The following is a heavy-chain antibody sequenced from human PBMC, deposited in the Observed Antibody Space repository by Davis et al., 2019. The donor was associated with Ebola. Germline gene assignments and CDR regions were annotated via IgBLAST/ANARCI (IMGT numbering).Heavy chain of an antibody. V-gene: IGHV3-23*01. CDR2: ISSRGTNI. CDR1: GFTFTSYA. Sequence: GGSLRLSCAASGFTFTSYAMDWVRQAPGKGLEWVSYISSRGTNIYYADSVKGRFTISRDNSKNTLYLQMNSLRAEDTAVYYCAKDGLHCSSTSCYLYYYYGMDVWGQGTTVTVSS. CDR3: AKDGLHCSSTSCYLYYYYGMDV. J-gene: IGHJ6*02. D-gene: IGHD2-2*01.